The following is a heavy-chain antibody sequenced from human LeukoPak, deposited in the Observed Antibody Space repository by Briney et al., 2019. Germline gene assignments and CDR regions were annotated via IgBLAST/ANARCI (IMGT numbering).Heavy chain of an antibody. J-gene: IGHJ6*02. CDR3: AKDSLVVEEYYYYGMDV. D-gene: IGHD3-22*01. V-gene: IGHV3-23*01. CDR2: ISGSGGST. Sequence: QSGGSLRLSCAASGFTFSSYAMSWVRQAPGKGLEWVSAISGSGGSTYYADSVKGRFTISRDNSKNTLYLQMNSLRAEDTAVYYCAKDSLVVEEYYYYGMDVWGQGTTVTVSS. CDR1: GFTFSSYA.